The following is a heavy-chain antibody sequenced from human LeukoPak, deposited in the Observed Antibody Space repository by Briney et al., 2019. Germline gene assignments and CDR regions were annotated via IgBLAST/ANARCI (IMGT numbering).Heavy chain of an antibody. CDR3: ATGYISAWSGTGVDY. D-gene: IGHD1-14*01. J-gene: IGHJ4*02. CDR1: GYTFAGYY. CDR2: INPNSGVT. V-gene: IGHV1-2*02. Sequence: GASVKVSCKASGYTFAGYYMHWVRQAPGQGLEWMGWINPNSGVTNFAQKFQGRVTMTRDTSLSTAYMELNRLGSDDTGVYYCATGYISAWSGTGVDYWGQGTLVTVSS.